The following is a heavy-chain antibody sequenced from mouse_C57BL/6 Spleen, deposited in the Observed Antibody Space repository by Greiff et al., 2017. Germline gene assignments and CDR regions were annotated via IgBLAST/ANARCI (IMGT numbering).Heavy chain of an antibody. V-gene: IGHV1-82*01. CDR1: GYAFSSSW. CDR2: IYPGDGDT. Sequence: QVQLQQSGPELVKPGASVTISCKASGYAFSSSWMNWVKQRPGKGLEWIGRIYPGDGDTNYNGKFKGKATLTADKSYSTAYMQLSSLTSEDSAVYFCAITTGHWGKGTTLTVSS. CDR3: AITTGH. J-gene: IGHJ2*01. D-gene: IGHD1-2*01.